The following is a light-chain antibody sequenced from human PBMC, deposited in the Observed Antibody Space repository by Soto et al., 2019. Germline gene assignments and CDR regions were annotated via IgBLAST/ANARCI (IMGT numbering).Light chain of an antibody. V-gene: IGLV1-44*01. CDR1: SSTIGSNT. J-gene: IGLJ1*01. Sequence: QPVLTQPLSVSASPGQRVTISCSGGSSTIGSNTVAWYQHLPGTAPPRLIFNAGQRPSGVPGRFSGSKSGTSASLAISGLHSEDEGDDDYSALDNSLNGYVFGPGTKLTVL. CDR3: SALDNSLNGYV. CDR2: NAG.